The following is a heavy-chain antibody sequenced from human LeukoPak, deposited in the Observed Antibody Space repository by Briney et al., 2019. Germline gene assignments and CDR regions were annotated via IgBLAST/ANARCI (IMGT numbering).Heavy chain of an antibody. CDR1: GFPFSSYA. Sequence: GGSLRLSCGASGFPFSSYAMNWVRPAPGKGLEWGSVISGSGGNTYYADSVKGRFTVSRDNSKNTLCLQMNSLRAEDTAVYYCAKGLYSSPSSVRHGLDVWGQGTTVTVSS. CDR2: ISGSGGNT. CDR3: AKGLYSSPSSVRHGLDV. J-gene: IGHJ6*02. V-gene: IGHV3-23*01. D-gene: IGHD6-6*01.